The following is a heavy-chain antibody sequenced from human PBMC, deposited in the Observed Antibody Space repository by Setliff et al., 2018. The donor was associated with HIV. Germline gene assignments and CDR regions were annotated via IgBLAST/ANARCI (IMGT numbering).Heavy chain of an antibody. CDR1: GGSFGDYH. J-gene: IGHJ5*02. CDR3: VRDRHYSGLGSYGP. CDR2: IFRSGTT. V-gene: IGHV4-4*07. D-gene: IGHD3-10*01. Sequence: SETLSLTCTLSGGSFGDYHWSWIRQPAGRGLEWIGRIFRSGTTDYKFSLKSRITISIDTSRNQFSLRLTSVTAEDTAVYYVVRDRHYSGLGSYGPWGPGTLVTVSS.